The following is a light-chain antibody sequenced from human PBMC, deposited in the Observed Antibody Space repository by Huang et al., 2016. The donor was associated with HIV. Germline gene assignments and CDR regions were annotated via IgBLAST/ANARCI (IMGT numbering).Light chain of an antibody. CDR2: GAS. CDR3: QQYNNWPRT. Sequence: EIVMTQSPATLSVSPGESATLSCRASQSVNSNLAWYQKKPGQAPRLLIYGASTRATGIPARFSGSGSGTEFTLTISSLQSEDFAVYYCQQYNNWPRTFGQGTKLEIK. J-gene: IGKJ1*01. V-gene: IGKV3-15*01. CDR1: QSVNSN.